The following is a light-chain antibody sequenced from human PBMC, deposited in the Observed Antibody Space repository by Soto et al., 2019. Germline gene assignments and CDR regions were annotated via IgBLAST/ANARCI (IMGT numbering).Light chain of an antibody. CDR2: GVT. CDR1: SSDIGGHND. Sequence: QSALTQPASVSGSPGQSITISCTGTSSDIGGHNDVSWYQQQHPGKAPKLLIYGVTNRPSGVSYRFSGSKSGSTASLTISGLQAEDEADYYCCSYTRSRTYVFGAGTKVTVL. V-gene: IGLV2-14*01. CDR3: CSYTRSRTYV. J-gene: IGLJ1*01.